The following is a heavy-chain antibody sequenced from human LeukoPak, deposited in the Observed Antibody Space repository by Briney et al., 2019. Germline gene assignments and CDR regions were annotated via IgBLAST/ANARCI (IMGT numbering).Heavy chain of an antibody. Sequence: SETLSLTCIVSGGSISSYYWSWIRQPPGKGLEWIGYIYYSGSTNYNPSLKSRVTISVDTSKNQFSLKLSSVTAADTAVYYCARELTLHYWGQGTLVTVSS. CDR2: IYYSGST. CDR3: ARELTLHY. V-gene: IGHV4-59*01. D-gene: IGHD4/OR15-4a*01. CDR1: GGSISSYY. J-gene: IGHJ4*02.